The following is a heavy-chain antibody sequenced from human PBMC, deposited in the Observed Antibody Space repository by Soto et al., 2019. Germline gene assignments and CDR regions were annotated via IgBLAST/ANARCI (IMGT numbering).Heavy chain of an antibody. J-gene: IGHJ6*02. D-gene: IGHD3-3*01. CDR1: GYTFTSYA. Sequence: ASVKVSCKASGYTFTSYAMHWLRQAPGQRLEWMGWINADNGNTKYSQKFQGRVTITRDTSASTAYMELSSLRSEDTAVYYCARVSRSPYYDFWSGYYSRYYYGMDVWGQGTTVTVSS. CDR3: ARVSRSPYYDFWSGYYSRYYYGMDV. V-gene: IGHV1-3*01. CDR2: INADNGNT.